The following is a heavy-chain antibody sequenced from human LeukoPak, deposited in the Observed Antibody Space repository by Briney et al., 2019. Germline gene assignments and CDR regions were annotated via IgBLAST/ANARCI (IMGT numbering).Heavy chain of an antibody. V-gene: IGHV4-34*01. CDR1: GGSFSGYY. CDR2: INHSGST. Sequence: PSETLSLTCAVYGGSFSGYYWSWIRQPPGKGLEWIGEINHSGSTNYNPSPKSRVTISVDTSKKQFSLKLSSVTAADTAVYYCARVGSWDSNYVHYYYGMDVWGQGTTVTVSS. CDR3: ARVGSWDSNYVHYYYGMDV. D-gene: IGHD4-11*01. J-gene: IGHJ6*02.